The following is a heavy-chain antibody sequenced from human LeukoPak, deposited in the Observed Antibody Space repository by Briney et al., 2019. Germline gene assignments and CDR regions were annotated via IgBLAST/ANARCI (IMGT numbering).Heavy chain of an antibody. D-gene: IGHD6-13*01. CDR1: GGSISRYY. Sequence: SETLSLTCTVSGGSISRYYWSWIRQPPGKGLEWIGYFHYSGNTNYNPSPSSRITMSVDTSKNQFSLKLNSVTAADTAVYYCARRAAALDYWGQGTLVTVSS. V-gene: IGHV4-59*08. CDR3: ARRAAALDY. CDR2: FHYSGNT. J-gene: IGHJ4*02.